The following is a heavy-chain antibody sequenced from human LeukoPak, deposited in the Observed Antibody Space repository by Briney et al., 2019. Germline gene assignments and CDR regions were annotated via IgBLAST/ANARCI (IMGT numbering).Heavy chain of an antibody. J-gene: IGHJ4*02. CDR1: GFSFSDYA. Sequence: GGSLRLSCAASGFSFSDYAMAWVRQAPGKGLEWVSVITGSGGVTHYAGSVKGRFTISRDNSKNSLYLQMNNLRVEDTARYYCAKDGLYYDGSTHIYYFDYWGQGTLVAVSS. V-gene: IGHV3-23*01. D-gene: IGHD3-22*01. CDR2: ITGSGGVT. CDR3: AKDGLYYDGSTHIYYFDY.